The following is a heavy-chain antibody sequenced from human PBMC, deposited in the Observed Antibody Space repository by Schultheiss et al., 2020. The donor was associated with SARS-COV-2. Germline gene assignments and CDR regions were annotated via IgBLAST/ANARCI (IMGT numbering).Heavy chain of an antibody. V-gene: IGHV5-51*01. CDR1: GYSITIYW. J-gene: IGHJ4*02. D-gene: IGHD1-26*01. CDR3: ASSQSYSGSYHLDY. Sequence: GESLKISCKGSGYSITIYWIGWVRQQPGKGLEWMGIIYPADSDSRYSPSFQGQVTISADKSINTAYLQWSSLKASDTAMYYCASSQSYSGSYHLDYWGQGTLVTVSS. CDR2: IYPADSDS.